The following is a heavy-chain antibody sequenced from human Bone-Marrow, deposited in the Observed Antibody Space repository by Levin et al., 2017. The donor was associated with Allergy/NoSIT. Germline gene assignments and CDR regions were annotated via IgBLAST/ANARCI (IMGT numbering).Heavy chain of an antibody. Sequence: GGSLRLSCAASGFTFSTHTMNWVRQAPGKGLQWVSSISSGSSYIHYADSVKGRFTISRDNAKNSLFLQLNSLRAEDTAVYYCARETLTGTYVPFDYWGQGTLVTVSS. CDR1: GFTFSTHT. J-gene: IGHJ4*02. CDR2: ISSGSSYI. V-gene: IGHV3-21*01. CDR3: ARETLTGTYVPFDY. D-gene: IGHD3-9*01.